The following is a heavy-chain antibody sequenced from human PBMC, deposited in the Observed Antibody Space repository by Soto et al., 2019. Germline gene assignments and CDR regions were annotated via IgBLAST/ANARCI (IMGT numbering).Heavy chain of an antibody. CDR3: ARDYYDKYYYGMDV. J-gene: IGHJ6*02. V-gene: IGHV4-59*01. CDR1: DGSISSYY. CDR2: IYYSGST. Sequence: KPRETLSLNCTVPDGSISSYYWSWIRPPPGTGLEWIGYIYYSGSTNYNPSLKSRVTISVDTSKNQFSLKRSSVTAADTAVYYCARDYYDKYYYGMDVWGQGTTVTVSS. D-gene: IGHD3-22*01.